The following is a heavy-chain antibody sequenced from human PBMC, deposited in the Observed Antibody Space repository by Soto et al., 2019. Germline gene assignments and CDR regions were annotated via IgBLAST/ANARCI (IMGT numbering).Heavy chain of an antibody. CDR1: GGSISSYY. CDR2: IYYSGST. Sequence: SETLSLTCTVSGGSISSYYWSWIRQPPGKGLERIGYIYYSGSTNYNPSLKSRVTISVDTSKNQFFLKLSSVTFADTAVYFCVRVLEAYCGGDCSPDAFDIWGQGTMVTVSS. D-gene: IGHD2-21*01. J-gene: IGHJ3*02. CDR3: VRVLEAYCGGDCSPDAFDI. V-gene: IGHV4-59*01.